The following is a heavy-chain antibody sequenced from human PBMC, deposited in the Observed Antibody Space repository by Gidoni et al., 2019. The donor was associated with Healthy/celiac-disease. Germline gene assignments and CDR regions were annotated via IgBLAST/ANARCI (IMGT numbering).Heavy chain of an antibody. Sequence: EVQLVESGGGFVKPGGSLRLSCAASGFTFSNAWMNWVRQAPGKGLGWVGRIKSKTDGGTTDYAAPVKGRFTISRDDSKNTLYLQMNSLKTEDTAVYYCTTTKTAYYYDSSGAQDYWGQGTLVTVSS. D-gene: IGHD3-22*01. CDR1: GFTFSNAW. CDR3: TTTKTAYYYDSSGAQDY. CDR2: IKSKTDGGTT. V-gene: IGHV3-15*07. J-gene: IGHJ4*02.